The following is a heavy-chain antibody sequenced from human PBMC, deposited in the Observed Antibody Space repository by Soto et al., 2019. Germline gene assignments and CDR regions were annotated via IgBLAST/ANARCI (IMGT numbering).Heavy chain of an antibody. CDR3: ARLIFSGSWFGPHFDS. D-gene: IGHD6-13*01. Sequence: PSETLSLTCSVSGGPITSGDYYWAWIRQPPGEGLEWIGYIYYSGTAYYNPYLRSRLSISVYTSNNQFSLELTSATAADTAVYYCARLIFSGSWFGPHFDSWDQGTLVTVSS. CDR2: IYYSGTA. V-gene: IGHV4-30-4*01. J-gene: IGHJ4*02. CDR1: GGPITSGDYY.